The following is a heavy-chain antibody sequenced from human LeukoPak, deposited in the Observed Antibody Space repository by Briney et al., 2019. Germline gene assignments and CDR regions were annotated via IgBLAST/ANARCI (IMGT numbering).Heavy chain of an antibody. D-gene: IGHD3-22*01. J-gene: IGHJ4*02. Sequence: NPGGSLRLSCAASGFTFSTYNMNWVRQAPGKGLEWVSSITSSSSYIYYADSVKGRFTISKDNSKNTLYLQMNSLRVEDTAVYYCATLPYYYDSSGSYYFDYWGQGTLVTVSS. CDR2: ITSSSSYI. CDR1: GFTFSTYN. V-gene: IGHV3-21*01. CDR3: ATLPYYYDSSGSYYFDY.